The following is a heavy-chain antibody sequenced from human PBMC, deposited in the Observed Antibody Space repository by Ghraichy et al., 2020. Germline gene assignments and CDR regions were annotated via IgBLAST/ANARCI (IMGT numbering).Heavy chain of an antibody. CDR3: AREASAFDI. J-gene: IGHJ3*02. CDR2: ISYDGSNK. CDR1: GFTFSSYA. V-gene: IGHV3-30*04. Sequence: GESLNISCAASGFTFSSYAMHWVRQAPGKGLEWVAVISYDGSNKYYADSVKGRFTISRDNSKNTLYLQMNSLRAEDTAVYYCAREASAFDIWGQGTMVTVSS.